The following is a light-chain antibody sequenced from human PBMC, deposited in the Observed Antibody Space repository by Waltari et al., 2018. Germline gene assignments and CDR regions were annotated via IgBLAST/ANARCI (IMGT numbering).Light chain of an antibody. CDR3: QQYDSYLLT. CDR1: QSMSRW. CDR2: DAS. Sequence: DIQMTQSPSTLSASVGDRVTITCRASQSMSRWLAWYQQKPGEAPNLLIYDASSLESGVPSRFSGSGSGTEFTLTISSLQPDDFATYYCQQYDSYLLTFGGGTKVEIK. J-gene: IGKJ4*01. V-gene: IGKV1-5*01.